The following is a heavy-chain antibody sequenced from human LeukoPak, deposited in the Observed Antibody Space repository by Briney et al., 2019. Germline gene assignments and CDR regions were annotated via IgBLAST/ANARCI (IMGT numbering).Heavy chain of an antibody. V-gene: IGHV3-23*01. D-gene: IGHD5-12*01. Sequence: GGSLRLSCAASGFTFSSYAMSWVRQAPGKGLEWVSAISGSGGSTYYADSVKGRFTISRDNSKNTLYLQMNSLRAEDTAVYYCAKPGEDIVATNSYFDYWGQGTLVTVSS. CDR3: AKPGEDIVATNSYFDY. J-gene: IGHJ4*02. CDR2: ISGSGGST. CDR1: GFTFSSYA.